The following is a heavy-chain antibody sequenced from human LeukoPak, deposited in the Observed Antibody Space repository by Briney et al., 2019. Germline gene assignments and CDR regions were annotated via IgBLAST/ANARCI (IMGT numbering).Heavy chain of an antibody. CDR1: GYTFTSYD. V-gene: IGHV1-8*01. J-gene: IGHJ4*02. CDR3: ARAHLGYSSSWYGGADYYFDY. CDR2: MNPNSGNT. D-gene: IGHD6-13*01. Sequence: ASVKVSCKASGYTFTSYDINWVRQATGQGLERMGWMNPNSGNTGYAQKFQGRVTMTRNTSISTAYMELSSLRSEDTAVYYCARAHLGYSSSWYGGADYYFDYWGQGTLVTVSS.